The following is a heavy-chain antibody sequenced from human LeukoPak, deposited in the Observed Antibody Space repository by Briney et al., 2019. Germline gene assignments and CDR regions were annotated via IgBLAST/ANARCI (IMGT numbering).Heavy chain of an antibody. CDR2: IYYSGST. J-gene: IGHJ4*02. D-gene: IGHD3-22*01. CDR3: ARSVMDSSDFYYFDY. Sequence: SETLSLTCTVSGGSISSGYYWGWIRQPPGKGLEWIGYIYYSGSTNYNPSLKSRVTISVDTSKNQFSLKLTSVTAADTAVYYCARSVMDSSDFYYFDYWGQGTLVTVSS. V-gene: IGHV4-61*05. CDR1: GGSISSGYY.